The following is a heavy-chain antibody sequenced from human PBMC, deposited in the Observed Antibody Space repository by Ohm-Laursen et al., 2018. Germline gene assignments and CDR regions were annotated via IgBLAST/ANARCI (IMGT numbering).Heavy chain of an antibody. CDR1: GITFSSYA. CDR3: ARDKGYYDYVWGSYRPY. D-gene: IGHD3-16*02. V-gene: IGHV3-48*04. CDR2: ISNSGSTS. Sequence: SLRLSCSASGITFSSYAMNWVRQAPGKGLEWISYISNSGSTSYYADSVKGRFTISRDNAKNSLSLQMNSLRAEDTAVYYCARDKGYYDYVWGSYRPYWGQGTLVTVSS. J-gene: IGHJ4*02.